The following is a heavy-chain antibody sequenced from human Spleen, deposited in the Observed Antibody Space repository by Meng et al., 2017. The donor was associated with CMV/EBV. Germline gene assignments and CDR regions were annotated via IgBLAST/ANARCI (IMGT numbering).Heavy chain of an antibody. Sequence: DYAFTFTSYTMDWVRQGPGKGLEWVSRINSDGSSTSYADSVKGRFTISRDNAKNTLYLQMNSLRAEDTAVYYCARGWFGDSDWFDPWGQGTLVTVSS. V-gene: IGHV3-74*01. CDR2: INSDGSST. CDR1: AFTFTSYT. D-gene: IGHD3-10*01. CDR3: ARGWFGDSDWFDP. J-gene: IGHJ5*02.